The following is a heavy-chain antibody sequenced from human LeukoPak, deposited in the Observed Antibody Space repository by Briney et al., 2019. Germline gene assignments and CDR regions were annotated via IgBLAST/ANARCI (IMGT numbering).Heavy chain of an antibody. J-gene: IGHJ4*02. V-gene: IGHV3-74*03. CDR2: INSDGSSS. CDR1: GFTFSSYW. D-gene: IGHD5-12*01. CDR3: AREGRVSGYDFDC. Sequence: GGSLRLPCAASGFTFSSYWMHWVRQAPGKGLVWVSRINSDGSSSTYADTVKGRFTISRDNAKNTLYLQMNSLRVEDTAVYYCAREGRVSGYDFDCWGQGTLVTVSS.